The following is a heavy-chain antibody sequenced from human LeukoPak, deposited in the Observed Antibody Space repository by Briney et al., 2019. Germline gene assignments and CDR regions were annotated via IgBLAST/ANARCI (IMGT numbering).Heavy chain of an antibody. Sequence: GGSLRLSCVASGFTLSNYWMSWVRQAPGKGLEWVANIKEDGSEKYYVGSVKGRFTISRDNAKNSLYLHMDSLTAEDTAVYYCARDWVAGVPFDAFDIWGQGTMVSVSS. CDR3: ARDWVAGVPFDAFDI. D-gene: IGHD3-10*01. V-gene: IGHV3-7*01. CDR2: IKEDGSEK. CDR1: GFTLSNYW. J-gene: IGHJ3*02.